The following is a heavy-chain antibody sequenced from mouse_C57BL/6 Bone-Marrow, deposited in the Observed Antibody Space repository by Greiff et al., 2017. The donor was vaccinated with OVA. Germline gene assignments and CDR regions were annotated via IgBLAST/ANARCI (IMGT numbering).Heavy chain of an antibody. CDR2: ISYDGSN. J-gene: IGHJ4*01. Sequence: EVKLVESGPGLVKPSQSLSLTCSVTGYSITSGYYWNWIRQFPGNILEWMGYISYDGSNNYNPSLKNRISITRDTSKNQFFLKLNSVTTEDTATYYCARAHGDYWGQGTSVTVSS. V-gene: IGHV3-6*01. CDR3: ARAHGDY. CDR1: GYSITSGYY.